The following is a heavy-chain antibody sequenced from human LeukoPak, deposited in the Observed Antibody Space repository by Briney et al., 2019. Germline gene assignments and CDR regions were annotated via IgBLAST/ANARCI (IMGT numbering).Heavy chain of an antibody. D-gene: IGHD2-2*01. CDR1: GFTFSSYA. CDR2: ISGSGGTT. Sequence: GGSLRLSCTASGFTFSSYAMSWVRQAPGKGLEWVSVISGSGGTTYYADSVTGRFFISRDNSKNTLSLQMNSLRAEDTALYYCAKHSSISCYGGNDYWGQGTLVSVSS. J-gene: IGHJ4*02. V-gene: IGHV3-23*01. CDR3: AKHSSISCYGGNDY.